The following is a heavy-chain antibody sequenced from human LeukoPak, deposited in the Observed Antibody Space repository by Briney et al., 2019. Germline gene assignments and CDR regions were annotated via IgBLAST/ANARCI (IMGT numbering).Heavy chain of an antibody. Sequence: GGSLRLSCAASGFTFRNYWIHWVRQAPGKGLVWISRIDNDGSDRIYADSVKGRFTISRDSAKNTLYLQMNSLRAEDTAVYYCARGGYHHGFDIWGQGTMVTVSS. D-gene: IGHD5-18*01. CDR3: ARGGYHHGFDI. J-gene: IGHJ3*02. V-gene: IGHV3-74*01. CDR1: GFTFRNYW. CDR2: IDNDGSDR.